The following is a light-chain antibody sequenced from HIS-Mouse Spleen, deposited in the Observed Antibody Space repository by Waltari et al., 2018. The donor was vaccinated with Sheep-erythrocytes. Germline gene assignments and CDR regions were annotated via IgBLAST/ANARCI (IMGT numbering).Light chain of an antibody. CDR3: CSYAGSFWV. V-gene: IGLV2-23*01. CDR1: SSDVGSYNL. CDR2: EGS. J-gene: IGLJ3*02. Sequence: QSALTQPASVSGSPGQSITISYTGTSSDVGSYNLVSWYQQHPGKAPKLMIYEGSKRPPGVSKRFSRSKSGNPASLTISGLQAEDEADYYCCSYAGSFWVFGGGTKLTVL.